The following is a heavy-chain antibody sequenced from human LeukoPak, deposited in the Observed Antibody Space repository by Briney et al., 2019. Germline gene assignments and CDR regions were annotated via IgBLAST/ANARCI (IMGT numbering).Heavy chain of an antibody. CDR1: GGTFSSYA. V-gene: IGHV1-69*05. CDR2: IIPIFGTA. J-gene: IGHJ3*02. CDR3: ARDQRGYSYGHDAFDI. Sequence: ASVKVSCKASGGTFSSYAISWVGQAPGQGLEGMGGIIPIFGTANYAQKFQGRVTITTDESTRTAYMEVSGLRSEDTAVYYCARDQRGYSYGHDAFDIWGQGTMVTVSS. D-gene: IGHD5-18*01.